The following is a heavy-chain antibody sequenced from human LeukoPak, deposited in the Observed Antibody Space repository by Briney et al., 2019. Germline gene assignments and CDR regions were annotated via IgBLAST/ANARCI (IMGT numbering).Heavy chain of an antibody. D-gene: IGHD6-6*01. CDR2: IYHSGST. J-gene: IGHJ3*02. Sequence: SETLSLTCTVSGGSISSGGYYWSWLRHHPGKGLEWIGYIYHSGSTYYNPSLKSRVTISVDRSKNQFSLKLSSVTAADTAVYYCARTSIAARRANAFDIWGQGTMVTVSS. CDR1: GGSISSGGYY. CDR3: ARTSIAARRANAFDI. V-gene: IGHV4-30-2*01.